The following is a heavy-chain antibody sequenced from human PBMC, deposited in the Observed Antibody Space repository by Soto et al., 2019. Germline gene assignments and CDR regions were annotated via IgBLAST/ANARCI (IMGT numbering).Heavy chain of an antibody. V-gene: IGHV4-30-4*01. J-gene: IGHJ5*01. CDR2: IYKSTTT. D-gene: IGHD2-15*01. CDR3: ARGRYCLNGRCFPNWFDS. Sequence: SETLSLTCSVSGDSISTVDYFWAWIRQPPGQALEYIGYIYKSTTTYYNPSFESRVAISLDTSKSQFSLNVTSVTAADTAVYFCARGRYCLNGRCFPNWFDSWGQGTLVTVSS. CDR1: GDSISTVDYF.